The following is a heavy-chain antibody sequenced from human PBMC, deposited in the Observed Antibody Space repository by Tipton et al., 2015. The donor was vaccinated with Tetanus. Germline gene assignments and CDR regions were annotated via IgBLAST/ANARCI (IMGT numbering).Heavy chain of an antibody. CDR3: TKDRSGPSPY. V-gene: IGHV3-NL1*01. CDR1: GFTFSSYG. J-gene: IGHJ4*02. D-gene: IGHD1-26*01. CDR2: ITTGGGST. Sequence: GSLRLSCAASGFTFSSYGMHWVRQAPGKGLEWLSAITTGGGSTYYADSVKGRFTISSGTSKNTLNLQMTSLRAEDTAIYFCTKDRSGPSPYWGQGTLVTVSS.